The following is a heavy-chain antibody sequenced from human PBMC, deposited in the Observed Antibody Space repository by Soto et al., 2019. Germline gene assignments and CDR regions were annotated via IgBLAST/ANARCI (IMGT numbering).Heavy chain of an antibody. D-gene: IGHD2-8*01. Sequence: QVQLVESGGDVVQPGTSLRLSCEASGFTFNSFGMHWVRQAPGKGLAWVAVIWHDGTKKSYVDSVKGRFTISRDNSKDTLSLQMNILRAEDTAVYYCARTGLQIVQATSYYYGLDVWGQGTTVTVSS. CDR3: ARTGLQIVQATSYYYGLDV. CDR1: GFTFNSFG. V-gene: IGHV3-33*01. CDR2: IWHDGTKK. J-gene: IGHJ6*02.